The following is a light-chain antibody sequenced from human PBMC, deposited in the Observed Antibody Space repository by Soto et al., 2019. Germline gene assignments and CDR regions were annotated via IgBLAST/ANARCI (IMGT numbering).Light chain of an antibody. CDR2: EVS. CDR1: SSDVGGYNY. CDR3: SSYTSSTFYV. V-gene: IGLV2-14*01. J-gene: IGLJ1*01. Sequence: QSVLTQPASVSGSPGQSITISCTGTSSDVGGYNYVSWYQQHPGKAPKLVIYEVSNRPSGVSNRFSGSKSGNTASLTISGLQAEDEADYYCSSYTSSTFYVFGTGTKGTVL.